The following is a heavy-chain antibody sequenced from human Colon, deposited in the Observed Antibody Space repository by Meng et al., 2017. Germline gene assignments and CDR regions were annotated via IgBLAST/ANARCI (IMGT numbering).Heavy chain of an antibody. D-gene: IGHD3-22*01. V-gene: IGHV4-31*03. Sequence: QVHSPDLGPGLVNPSQTLSLTRTVSGDSISSGNHYWSWSRQHPGKGLEWIGYFYFSGNTYYNPSLKSRVTISVDTSKNQFSLNLRSVTAADTAVYYCARYYYDSSGVTYFDPWGQGTLVTVSS. CDR3: ARYYYDSSGVTYFDP. CDR2: FYFSGNT. J-gene: IGHJ5*02. CDR1: GDSISSGNHY.